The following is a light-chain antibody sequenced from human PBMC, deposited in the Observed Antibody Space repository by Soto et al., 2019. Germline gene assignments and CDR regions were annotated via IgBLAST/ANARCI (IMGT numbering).Light chain of an antibody. J-gene: IGKJ3*01. CDR1: QSINIF. CDR2: TAS. V-gene: IGKV1-39*01. CDR3: QQSYTPPYT. Sequence: DIQMTQSPSSLSASVEDRVTITCRASQSINIFLNWYQQKPGKAPKLLVDTASSLQSGVPSRFSASGSGTDFTLTINSLQTEDFATYYCQQSYTPPYTFGPGTKVDIK.